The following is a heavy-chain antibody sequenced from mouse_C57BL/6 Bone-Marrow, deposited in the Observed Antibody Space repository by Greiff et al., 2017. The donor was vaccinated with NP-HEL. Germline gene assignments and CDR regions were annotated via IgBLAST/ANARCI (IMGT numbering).Heavy chain of an antibody. J-gene: IGHJ2*01. CDR1: GFTFSSYA. Sequence: EVMLVESGGGLVKPGGSLKLSCAASGFTFSSYAMSWVRQTPEKRLEWVATISDGGSYTYYPDNVKGRFTISRDNAKNNLYLQMSHLKSEDTAMYYCARGLRGDYWGQGTTLTVSS. D-gene: IGHD1-1*01. V-gene: IGHV5-4*03. CDR3: ARGLRGDY. CDR2: ISDGGSYT.